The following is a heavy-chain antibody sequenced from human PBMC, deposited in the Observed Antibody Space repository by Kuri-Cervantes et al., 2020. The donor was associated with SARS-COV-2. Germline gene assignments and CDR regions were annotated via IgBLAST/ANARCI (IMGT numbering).Heavy chain of an antibody. CDR1: GFTFSSYA. Sequence: GESLKISCAASGFTFSSYAMSWVRQAPGKGLEWVSAISGSGGSTYYADSVKGRFTISRDNFKNTLYLQMNSLRAEDTAVYYCAKVINSGSWFDPWGQGTLVTVSS. CDR3: AKVINSGSWFDP. D-gene: IGHD6-19*01. CDR2: ISGSGGST. V-gene: IGHV3-23*01. J-gene: IGHJ5*02.